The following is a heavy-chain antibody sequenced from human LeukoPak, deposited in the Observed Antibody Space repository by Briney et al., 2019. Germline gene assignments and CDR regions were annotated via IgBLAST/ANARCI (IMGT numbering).Heavy chain of an antibody. J-gene: IGHJ3*02. V-gene: IGHV3-30*14. CDR2: ISFDGNNK. Sequence: GGSLRLSCAASGFTFSSYAIHWVRQGPGKGLEWVAVISFDGNNKYYADSVKGRFTISRDNSKNTLYLQMNSLRAEDTAVYYCARDYGYYYDSSGYYGDAFDIWGQGTMVTVSS. D-gene: IGHD3-22*01. CDR1: GFTFSSYA. CDR3: ARDYGYYYDSSGYYGDAFDI.